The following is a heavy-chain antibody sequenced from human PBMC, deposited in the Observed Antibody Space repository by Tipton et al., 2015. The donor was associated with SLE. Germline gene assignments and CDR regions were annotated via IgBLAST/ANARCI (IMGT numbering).Heavy chain of an antibody. CDR1: GGSISSYY. CDR2: IYTSGST. CDR3: ARGVVLDWFDP. V-gene: IGHV4-4*07. D-gene: IGHD3-22*01. J-gene: IGHJ5*02. Sequence: LRLSCTVSGGSISSYYWSWIRQPAGKGLEWIGRIYTSGSTNYNPSLKSRLTVSVDTSKNQFSLKLSSVTAADTAVYYCARGVVLDWFDPWGQGTLVTVSS.